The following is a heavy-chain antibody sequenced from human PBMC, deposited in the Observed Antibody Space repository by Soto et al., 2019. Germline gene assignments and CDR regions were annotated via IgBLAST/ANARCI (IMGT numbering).Heavy chain of an antibody. CDR1: GFTFSSYD. CDR3: ARVRGCSGGSCYRNYYYYGMDV. D-gene: IGHD2-15*01. J-gene: IGHJ6*02. Sequence: GGSLRLSCAASGFTFSSYDMHWVRQATGKGLEWVSAIGTAGDTYYPGSVKGRFTISRENAKNSLYLQMNSLRAGDTAVYYCARVRGCSGGSCYRNYYYYGMDVWGQGTTVTVSS. CDR2: IGTAGDT. V-gene: IGHV3-13*01.